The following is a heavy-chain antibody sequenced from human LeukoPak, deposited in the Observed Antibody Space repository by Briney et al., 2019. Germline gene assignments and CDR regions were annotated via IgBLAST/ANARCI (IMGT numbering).Heavy chain of an antibody. D-gene: IGHD3-16*02. Sequence: GGSLRLSCAASGFTFSSYWMHWVRPGPGKGRVWVSRINSDGGSTSYADSVKGRFTISRDNAKNTLYLQMNSLRAEDTAVYYCARDPSVKGWCDPWGQGTLVTVSS. CDR2: INSDGGST. CDR3: ARDPSVKGWCDP. J-gene: IGHJ5*02. CDR1: GFTFSSYW. V-gene: IGHV3-74*01.